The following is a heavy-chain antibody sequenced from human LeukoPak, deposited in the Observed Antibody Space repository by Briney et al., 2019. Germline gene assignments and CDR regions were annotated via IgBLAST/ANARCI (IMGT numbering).Heavy chain of an antibody. CDR1: GYTFTSYY. CDR2: INPSGGST. V-gene: IGHV1-46*01. Sequence: ASVKVSCKASGYTFTSYYMHWVRQAPGQGLEWMGIINPSGGSTSYAQKFQGRVTMTRNTSISTAYMELSSLRSEDTAVYYCARGPGAGIDYWGQGTLVTVSS. CDR3: ARGPGAGIDY. D-gene: IGHD6-19*01. J-gene: IGHJ4*02.